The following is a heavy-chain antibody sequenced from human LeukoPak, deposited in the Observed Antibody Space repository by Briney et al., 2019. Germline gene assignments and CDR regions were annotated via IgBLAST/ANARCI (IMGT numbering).Heavy chain of an antibody. Sequence: PGGSLRLSCAASGFISSSYRMVWIRQAPGKGLEWVALISYDGTKKYYGDSVKGRFTISRDNSKNTLSLQMNSLTTEDTAVYFCAREAGATEYFDSWGQGSLVTVSS. J-gene: IGHJ4*02. D-gene: IGHD1-26*01. CDR2: ISYDGTKK. CDR3: AREAGATEYFDS. CDR1: GFISSSYR. V-gene: IGHV3-30*01.